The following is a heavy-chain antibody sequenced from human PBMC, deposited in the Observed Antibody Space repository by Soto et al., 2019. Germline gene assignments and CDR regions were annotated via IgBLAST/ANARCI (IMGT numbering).Heavy chain of an antibody. Sequence: ASVKVSCKASGYTFTSYGISWVRQAPGQGLEWMGWISAYNGNTNYAQKLQGRVTMTTDTSTSTAYMELRSLRSDDTAVYYCARDGLVRAARQYFQHWGQGTLVTVSS. CDR1: GYTFTSYG. D-gene: IGHD6-6*01. CDR3: ARDGLVRAARQYFQH. V-gene: IGHV1-18*01. CDR2: ISAYNGNT. J-gene: IGHJ1*01.